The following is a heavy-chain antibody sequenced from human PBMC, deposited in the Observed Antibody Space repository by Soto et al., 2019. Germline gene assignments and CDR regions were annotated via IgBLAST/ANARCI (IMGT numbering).Heavy chain of an antibody. V-gene: IGHV3-30*18. CDR2: ISHDGSNK. CDR3: ANGAPRYSGFDFSM. Sequence: QVQLVESGGGVVQPGRSLRLSCEASGFSLSTYGMHWVRQAPGKGLEWVAVISHDGSNKYHADSVKGRCTISRDNSRNTLYLQMTSLRLDGKAVYYGANGAPRYSGFDFSMWGHGTLVTVSS. D-gene: IGHD5-12*01. J-gene: IGHJ4*01. CDR1: GFSLSTYG.